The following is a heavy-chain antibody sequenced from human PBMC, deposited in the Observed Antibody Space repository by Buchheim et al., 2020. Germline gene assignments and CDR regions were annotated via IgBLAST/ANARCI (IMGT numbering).Heavy chain of an antibody. Sequence: QVQLQESGPGLVKPSETLSLTCDVSGDSISSNNCWTWVRQPPGKGLEWIGEIYHSGSTNFNPSLKSRVTLSMNRSKNQFSLKLNSMTAADTAVYYCARDSGVAARGFDFWGQGTL. D-gene: IGHD6-13*01. CDR3: ARDSGVAARGFDF. CDR2: IYHSGST. V-gene: IGHV4-4*02. J-gene: IGHJ4*02. CDR1: GDSISSNNC.